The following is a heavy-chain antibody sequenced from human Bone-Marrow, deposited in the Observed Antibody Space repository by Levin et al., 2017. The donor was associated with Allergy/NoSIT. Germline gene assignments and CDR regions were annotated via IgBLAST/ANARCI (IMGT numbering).Heavy chain of an antibody. Sequence: LRLSCAVSNYSISSDFHWGWIRQHPGKGLEWIGYISYSGNTFYNASLKSRLTISVDTSKTHFSLRLSSVTAADTAVYYCARGITIFGVVLAVNDAFDIWGQGTMVTVSS. CDR2: ISYSGNT. V-gene: IGHV4-31*11. J-gene: IGHJ3*02. CDR1: NYSISSDFH. CDR3: ARGITIFGVVLAVNDAFDI. D-gene: IGHD3-3*01.